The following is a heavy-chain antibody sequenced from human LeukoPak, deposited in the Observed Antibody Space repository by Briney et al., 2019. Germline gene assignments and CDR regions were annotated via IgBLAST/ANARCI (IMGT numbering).Heavy chain of an antibody. Sequence: ASVKVSCKASGYTFTSYYMHWVRQAPGQGLEWMGIINPSGGSTYYADSVKGRFTISRDNSKNTLYLQMNSLRAEDTAVYYCAKDAWVGQQLDDYYYGMDVWGQGTTVTVSS. CDR2: INPSGGST. J-gene: IGHJ6*02. V-gene: IGHV1-46*04. CDR3: AKDAWVGQQLDDYYYGMDV. CDR1: GYTFTSYY. D-gene: IGHD6-13*01.